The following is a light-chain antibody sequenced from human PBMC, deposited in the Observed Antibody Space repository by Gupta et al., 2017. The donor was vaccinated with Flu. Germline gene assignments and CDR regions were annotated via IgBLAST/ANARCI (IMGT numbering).Light chain of an antibody. J-gene: IGKJ4*01. Sequence: SSSYLSASVGDRVTITCQASQDISNYLNWYQQKPGKAPKLLIYDASNLETGVPSRFSGSGSGTDFTFTISSLQPEDIATYYCQQYDNALTFGGGTKVEIK. CDR3: QQYDNALT. CDR2: DAS. V-gene: IGKV1-33*01. CDR1: QDISNY.